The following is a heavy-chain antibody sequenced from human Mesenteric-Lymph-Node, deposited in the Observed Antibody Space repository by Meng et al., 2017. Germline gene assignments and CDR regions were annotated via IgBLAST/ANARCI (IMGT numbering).Heavy chain of an antibody. Sequence: SETLSLTCSVSGGSITSAGYYWNWIRQHPGKGLEWIGYIYYLGSTNYNPTLKSLVTISVDTSKNQFSLKLSSVTAADTAVYYCARGIAAAGPDASSYWYFDLWGRGTLVTVSS. D-gene: IGHD6-13*01. CDR1: GGSITSAGYY. V-gene: IGHV4-31*01. CDR3: ARGIAAAGPDASSYWYFDL. J-gene: IGHJ2*01. CDR2: IYYLGST.